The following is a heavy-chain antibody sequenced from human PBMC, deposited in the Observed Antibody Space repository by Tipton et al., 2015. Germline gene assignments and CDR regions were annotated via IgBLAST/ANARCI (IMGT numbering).Heavy chain of an antibody. D-gene: IGHD4-17*01. CDR2: IQYSGST. J-gene: IGHJ4*02. CDR3: ARKTTDSVSSYGDSLDN. CDR1: SDSISKYY. Sequence: TLSLTCTVSSDSISKYYWSWIRQPPGKELEWIGYIQYSGSTNYNPSLKSRVTISVDTSRNQFSLRLCSVTAADTAVYYCARKTTDSVSSYGDSLDNWGQGTPVTVSS. V-gene: IGHV4-59*12.